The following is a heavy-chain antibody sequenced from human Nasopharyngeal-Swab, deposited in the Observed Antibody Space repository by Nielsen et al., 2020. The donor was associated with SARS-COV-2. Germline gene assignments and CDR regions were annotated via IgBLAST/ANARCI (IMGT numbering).Heavy chain of an antibody. CDR1: GFTFSSYS. D-gene: IGHD6-13*01. CDR2: INSSSSYI. Sequence: GGSLRLSCAASGFTFSSYSRNWVRQAPGKGLEWVSSINSSSSYIYYANSVKGRFTISRDNAKNSLYLQMNSLRAEDTAVYYCARDSAAGKGEQGGWGQGTIVTVSS. V-gene: IGHV3-21*01. J-gene: IGHJ1*01. CDR3: ARDSAAGKGEQGG.